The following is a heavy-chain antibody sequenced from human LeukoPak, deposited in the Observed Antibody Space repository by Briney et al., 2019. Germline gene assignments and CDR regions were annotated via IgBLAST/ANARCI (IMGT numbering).Heavy chain of an antibody. CDR1: GFTFSSYS. Sequence: GGSLRLSCAASGFTFSSYSMNWVRQAPGKGLEWVSSISSSSYIYYADSVKGRFTISRDNAKNSLYLQMNSLRAEDTAVYYCAREPSKVTGASSYWGQGTLVTVSS. CDR3: AREPSKVTGASSY. D-gene: IGHD1-26*01. J-gene: IGHJ4*02. CDR2: ISSSSYI. V-gene: IGHV3-21*01.